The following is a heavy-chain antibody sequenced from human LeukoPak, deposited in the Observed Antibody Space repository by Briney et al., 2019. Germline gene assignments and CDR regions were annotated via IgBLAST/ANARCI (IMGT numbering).Heavy chain of an antibody. D-gene: IGHD6-19*01. Sequence: SETLSLSCTVSGGSISSYYWSWIRQPPGKGLEWIGYIYYSGSTNYNPSLKSRVTISVDTSKNQFSLKLSSVTAADTAVYYCARQLWLGHYYYYMDVWGKGTTVTVSS. CDR3: ARQLWLGHYYYYMDV. CDR1: GGSISSYY. CDR2: IYYSGST. J-gene: IGHJ6*03. V-gene: IGHV4-59*01.